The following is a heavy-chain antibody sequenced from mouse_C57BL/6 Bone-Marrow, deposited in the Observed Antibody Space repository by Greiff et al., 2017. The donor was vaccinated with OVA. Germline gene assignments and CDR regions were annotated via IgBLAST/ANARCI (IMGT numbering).Heavy chain of an antibody. CDR1: GYTFTDYY. CDR3: ERRWLPNPLSPEYFDY. J-gene: IGHJ2*01. CDR2: INPYNGDT. V-gene: IGHV1-19*01. Sequence: VQLQQSGPVLVKPGASVKMSCKASGYTFTDYYMNWVKQSHGKSLEWIGVINPYNGDTSYNQKFKGKATLTVDKSSSTAYMELNSLTSEDSAVYYCERRWLPNPLSPEYFDYGGQGTTLTVSA. D-gene: IGHD2-3*01.